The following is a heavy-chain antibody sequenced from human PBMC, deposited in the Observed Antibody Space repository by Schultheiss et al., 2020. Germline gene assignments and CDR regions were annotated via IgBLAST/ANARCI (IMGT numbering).Heavy chain of an antibody. CDR2: IYTSGST. CDR3: ARVTVVTPFYYYYYGMDV. CDR1: GGSISSGSYY. Sequence: SETLSLTCTVSGGSISSGSYYWSWIRQPAGKGLEWIGRIYTSGSTNYNPSLKSRVTISVDTSKNQFSLKLSSVTAADTAVYYCARVTVVTPFYYYYYGMDVWGQGTTVT. J-gene: IGHJ6*02. D-gene: IGHD4-23*01. V-gene: IGHV4-61*02.